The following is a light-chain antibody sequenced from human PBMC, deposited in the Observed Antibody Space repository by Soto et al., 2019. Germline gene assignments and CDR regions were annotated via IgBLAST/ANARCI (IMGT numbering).Light chain of an antibody. J-gene: IGKJ1*01. CDR3: QQRDNWPWT. V-gene: IGKV3-11*01. CDR2: DAS. Sequence: EIVLTQSPATLSLSPGERATLSCRASQSIRSNLAWYQHKPGQAPRLLIYDASNRATGIPGSFSGSGSGTDFTLTSSNLEHEDFAVYYCQQRDNWPWTFGQGAKVEIK. CDR1: QSIRSN.